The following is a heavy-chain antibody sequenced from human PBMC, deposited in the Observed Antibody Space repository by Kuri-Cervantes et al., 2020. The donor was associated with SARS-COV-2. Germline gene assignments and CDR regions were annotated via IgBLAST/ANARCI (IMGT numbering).Heavy chain of an antibody. D-gene: IGHD2-15*01. Sequence: GESLKISCAASGFSFSDYYMIWIRQAPGKGLEWVSYISSSTTYTNHADSVKGRFTISRDNAKNSLYLHMDSLRAEDSAVYSCARGGLCSGGSCYHYSYYMDVWGKGTTATVSS. CDR2: ISSSTTYT. CDR1: GFSFSDYY. CDR3: ARGGLCSGGSCYHYSYYMDV. J-gene: IGHJ6*03. V-gene: IGHV3-11*06.